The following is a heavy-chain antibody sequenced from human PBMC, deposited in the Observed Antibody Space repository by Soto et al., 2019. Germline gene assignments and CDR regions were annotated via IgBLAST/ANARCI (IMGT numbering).Heavy chain of an antibody. Sequence: QVQLQQWGAGLLKPSEPLSLTCAVYGGSFSGYYWSWIRQPPGKGQEWIGEINHSGSTNYNPSLKSRVTISVDTSKNQFSLKLSSVTAADTAVYYCARVLFYYYDSSSPIDYWGQGTLVTVSS. CDR2: INHSGST. CDR1: GGSFSGYY. V-gene: IGHV4-34*01. J-gene: IGHJ4*02. D-gene: IGHD3-22*01. CDR3: ARVLFYYYDSSSPIDY.